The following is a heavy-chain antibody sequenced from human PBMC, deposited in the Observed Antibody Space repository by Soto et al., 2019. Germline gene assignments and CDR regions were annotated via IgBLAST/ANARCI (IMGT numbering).Heavy chain of an antibody. D-gene: IGHD3-16*01. Sequence: PGGSLGLSCAASGFSFRNYAMQWVRQAPGKGLEWVAVISYDGSQKYFADSVKGRFTISRDNSKNTLFLQMNSLRAEDTAVYYCARREAGGLVENWGQGTLVTVSS. CDR2: ISYDGSQK. J-gene: IGHJ4*02. CDR1: GFSFRNYA. V-gene: IGHV3-30-3*01. CDR3: ARREAGGLVEN.